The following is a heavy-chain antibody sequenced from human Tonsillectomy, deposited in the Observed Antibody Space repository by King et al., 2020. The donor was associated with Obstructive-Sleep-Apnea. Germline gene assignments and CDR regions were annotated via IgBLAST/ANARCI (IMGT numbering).Heavy chain of an antibody. Sequence: QLVQSGAEVKKPGASVKVSCETSGYTFTRYGITWVRQAPGQGLEWMGWISPCYGNTNFAPKFQGRVTMTTDTSTTTAYVELRSLRSDDTAVYYCARDVGIVTPPIQHFDYWGQGTLVTVSS. J-gene: IGHJ4*02. CDR2: ISPCYGNT. CDR3: ARDVGIVTPPIQHFDY. CDR1: GYTFTRYG. V-gene: IGHV1-18*01. D-gene: IGHD1-26*01.